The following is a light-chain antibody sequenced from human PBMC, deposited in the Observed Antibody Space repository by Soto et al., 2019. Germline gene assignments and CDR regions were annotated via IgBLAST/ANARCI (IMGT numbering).Light chain of an antibody. CDR2: EVS. Sequence: QSALTQPASVSGSPGQSITISCTGTSSDVGSYNLVSWYQQHPGKAPKLMICEVSKRPSGVSNRFSGSKSGNTASLTISGLQAEDEADYYCCSYAGGSTLNVFGTGTKLTV. J-gene: IGLJ1*01. CDR1: SSDVGSYNL. CDR3: CSYAGGSTLNV. V-gene: IGLV2-23*02.